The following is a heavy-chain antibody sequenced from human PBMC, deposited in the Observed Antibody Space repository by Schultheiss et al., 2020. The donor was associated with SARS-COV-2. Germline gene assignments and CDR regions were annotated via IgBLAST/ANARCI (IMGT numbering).Heavy chain of an antibody. D-gene: IGHD3-10*01. J-gene: IGHJ3*02. Sequence: SCAISGDSVSSNSAAWNWIRQSPSRGLEWLGRTYYRSKWYNDYAVSVKSRIAINPDTSKNQFSLQLNSVTPEDTAVYYCARDGYYYGSGSYHAFDIWGQGTMVTVSS. CDR1: GDSVSSNSAA. V-gene: IGHV6-1*01. CDR2: TYYRSKWYN. CDR3: ARDGYYYGSGSYHAFDI.